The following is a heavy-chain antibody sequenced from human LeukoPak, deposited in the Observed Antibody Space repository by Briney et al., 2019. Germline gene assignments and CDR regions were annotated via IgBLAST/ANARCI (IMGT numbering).Heavy chain of an antibody. V-gene: IGHV3-23*01. J-gene: IGHJ4*02. Sequence: PGGSLRLSCAASGFMFGSYAMTWVRQAPGKGLEWVSGISGSGGSAYYADSVKGRFTISRDNSKNTLYLQMNSLRAEDTAVYYCAKGSYYDNSGHWWYFEYWGQGTLVTVSS. CDR3: AKGSYYDNSGHWWYFEY. CDR2: ISGSGGSA. D-gene: IGHD3-22*01. CDR1: GFMFGSYA.